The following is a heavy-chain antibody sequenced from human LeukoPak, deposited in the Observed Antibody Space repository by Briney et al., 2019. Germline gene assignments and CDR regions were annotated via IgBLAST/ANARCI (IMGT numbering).Heavy chain of an antibody. D-gene: IGHD6-13*01. V-gene: IGHV3-21*01. CDR1: GFTFSSYS. CDR3: ARDRYGSSWTFQH. Sequence: GGSLRLSCAASGFTFSSYSMNWVRQAPGKGLEWVSSISSSSSYIYYADSVKGRFTISRGNAKNSLYLQMNSLRAEDTAVYYCARDRYGSSWTFQHWGQGTLVTVSS. CDR2: ISSSSSYI. J-gene: IGHJ1*01.